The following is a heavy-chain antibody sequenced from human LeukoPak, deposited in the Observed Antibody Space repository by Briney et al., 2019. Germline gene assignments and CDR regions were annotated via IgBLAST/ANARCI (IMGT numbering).Heavy chain of an antibody. CDR2: IYHSGST. CDR1: GGSISSSNW. CDR3: ARGAVAGTGYFDY. V-gene: IGHV4-4*02. Sequence: KASETLSLTCAVSGGSISSSNWWSWVRQPPGKGLEWIGEIYHSGSTNYNPSLKSRVTISVDKSKNQFSLKLSSVTAADTAVYYCARGAVAGTGYFDYWGQGTLVTVSS. D-gene: IGHD6-19*01. J-gene: IGHJ4*02.